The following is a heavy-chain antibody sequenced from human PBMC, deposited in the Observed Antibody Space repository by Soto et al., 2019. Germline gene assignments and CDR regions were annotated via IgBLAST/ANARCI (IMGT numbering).Heavy chain of an antibody. CDR1: GGSISSSSYY. V-gene: IGHV4-39*01. J-gene: IGHJ5*02. CDR2: IYYSGST. D-gene: IGHD6-6*01. CDR3: ARLGAARRSWFDP. Sequence: PEETLSLTCTVSGGSISSSSYYWGWIRQPPGKGLEWIGSIYYSGSTYYNPSLKSRVTISVDTSKNQFSLKLSSVTAADTAVYYCARLGAARRSWFDPWGQGTLVTVSS.